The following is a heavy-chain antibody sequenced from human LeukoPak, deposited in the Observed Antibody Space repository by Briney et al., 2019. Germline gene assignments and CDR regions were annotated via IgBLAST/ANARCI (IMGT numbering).Heavy chain of an antibody. D-gene: IGHD3-10*01. V-gene: IGHV4-34*01. J-gene: IGHJ5*02. CDR1: GGSFSGYY. CDR2: INHSGST. Sequence: PSETLSFTCAVYGGSFSGYYWSWIRQPPGKGLEWIGEINHSGSTNYNPSLKSRVTISVDTSKNQFSLKLSSVTAADTAVHYCARHEWSTTYYYGSGRRFDPWGQGTLVTVSS. CDR3: ARHEWSTTYYYGSGRRFDP.